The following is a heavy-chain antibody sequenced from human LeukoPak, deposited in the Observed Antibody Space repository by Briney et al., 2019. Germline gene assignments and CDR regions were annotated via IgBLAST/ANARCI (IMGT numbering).Heavy chain of an antibody. J-gene: IGHJ4*02. D-gene: IGHD5-12*01. CDR1: GFTFSSYG. CDR3: AKVGGYDFSYYFDY. Sequence: GGSLRLSCAASGFTFSSYGMHWVRQAPGKGLEWVAVISYDGSNKYYADSVKGRFTISRDNSKNTLYLQMNSLRAEDTTVYYCAKVGGYDFSYYFDYWAREPWSPSPQ. V-gene: IGHV3-30*18. CDR2: ISYDGSNK.